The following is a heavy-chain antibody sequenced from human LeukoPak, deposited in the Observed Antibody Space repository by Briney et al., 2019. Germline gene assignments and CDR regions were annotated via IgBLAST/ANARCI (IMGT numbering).Heavy chain of an antibody. D-gene: IGHD1-26*01. CDR2: ISAYNGNT. V-gene: IGHV1-18*01. CDR3: ARDLPPLIVGADNWFDP. J-gene: IGHJ5*02. CDR1: GYTFTSYG. Sequence: GASVKVSCKASGYTFTSYGISWVRQAPGQGLEWMGWISAYNGNTNYAQKLQGRVTMTTDTSTSTAYMELGSLRSDDAAVYYCARDLPPLIVGADNWFDPWGQGTLVTVSS.